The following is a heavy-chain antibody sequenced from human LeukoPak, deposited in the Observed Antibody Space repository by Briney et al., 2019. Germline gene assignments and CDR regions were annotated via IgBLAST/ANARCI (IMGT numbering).Heavy chain of an antibody. V-gene: IGHV4-39*07. Sequence: PSETLSLTCTVSGGSISSSSYYWGWIRQPPGKGLEWIGSIYYSGTTYYNPSLKSRVTISVDTSKNQFSLKLSSVTAADTAVYYCARVIGGSYYNPSILDYWGQGTLVTVSS. CDR2: IYYSGTT. J-gene: IGHJ4*02. D-gene: IGHD1-26*01. CDR3: ARVIGGSYYNPSILDY. CDR1: GGSISSSSYY.